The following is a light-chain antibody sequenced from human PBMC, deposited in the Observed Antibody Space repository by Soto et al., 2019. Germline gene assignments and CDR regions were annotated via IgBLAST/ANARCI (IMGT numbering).Light chain of an antibody. V-gene: IGLV2-11*01. Sequence: QSALTHPRSVAGSPGQSVSISVTGTSSDVWGFNYVSWYQQHPSKAPKLMIYDVTKRPSGVPDRFSGCKSGNTASLTISGLQAEDEADYFCCSYAGSYTYVFGTRNKVTV. CDR2: DVT. CDR1: SSDVWGFNY. J-gene: IGLJ1*01. CDR3: CSYAGSYTYV.